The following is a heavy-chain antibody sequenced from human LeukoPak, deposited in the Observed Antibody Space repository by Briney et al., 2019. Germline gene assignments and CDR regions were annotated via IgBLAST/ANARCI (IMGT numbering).Heavy chain of an antibody. CDR2: ISGSGGSK. V-gene: IGHV3-23*01. CDR3: AKDLNWGVTGWFDP. CDR1: GFTFSSYA. D-gene: IGHD7-27*01. Sequence: VQPGRSLRLSCAASGFTFSSYAMSWVRQAPGKGLEWVSAISGSGGSKYYADSVKGRFTISRDNFKNTLSLQMNSLRAEDTAVYYCAKDLNWGVTGWFDPWGQGTLVTVSS. J-gene: IGHJ5*02.